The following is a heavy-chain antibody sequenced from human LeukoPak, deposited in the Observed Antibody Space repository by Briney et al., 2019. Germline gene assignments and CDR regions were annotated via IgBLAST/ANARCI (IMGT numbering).Heavy chain of an antibody. J-gene: IGHJ4*02. CDR1: GFTFSSYG. CDR3: ARDRGWYHADS. V-gene: IGHV3-7*01. D-gene: IGHD6-19*01. CDR2: IKEDGSWK. Sequence: GGSLRLSCAASGFTFSSYGMHWVRQAPGKGLEWVANIKEDGSWKHYAVSVQGRFTISRDNAKNSLYLQMNSLRAEDTAVYYCARDRGWYHADSWGQGTLVTVSS.